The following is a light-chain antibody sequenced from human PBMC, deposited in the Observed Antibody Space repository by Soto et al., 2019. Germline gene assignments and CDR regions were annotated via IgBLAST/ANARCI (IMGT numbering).Light chain of an antibody. CDR3: SSYTTSNTGV. J-gene: IGLJ3*02. CDR2: EVS. CDR1: RSDVGGYNY. V-gene: IGLV2-14*01. Sequence: QSALTQPASVSGSPGQSITISCTATRSDVGGYNYVSWYQQHPGKAPKMILYEVSNRPSGVSNRFSGSKSGDTASLTISGLQAEDEADYYCSSYTTSNTGVFGGGTKLTVL.